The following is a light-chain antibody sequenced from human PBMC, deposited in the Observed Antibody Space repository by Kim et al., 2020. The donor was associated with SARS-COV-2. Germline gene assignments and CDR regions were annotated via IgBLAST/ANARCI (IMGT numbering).Light chain of an antibody. J-gene: IGLJ2*01. V-gene: IGLV2-14*03. CDR3: SSYTLSNIFVL. Sequence: QSALTQPASVSGSPGQSITISCSGINSDVGYNYVSWYQHHPGKAPKLIIFDVNKRPSCISNRFSGSQSGDTASLTISGLQSDDESDYYCSSYTLSNIFVLFGGGTKLTVL. CDR2: DVN. CDR1: NSDVGYNY.